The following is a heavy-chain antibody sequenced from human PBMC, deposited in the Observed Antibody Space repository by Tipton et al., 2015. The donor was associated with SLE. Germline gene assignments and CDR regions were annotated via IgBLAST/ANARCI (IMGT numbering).Heavy chain of an antibody. CDR1: GDSISTYY. CDR2: IYNIGGP. J-gene: IGHJ5*02. Sequence: TLSLTCTVSGDSISTYYWSWIRQTPGKGLEWIGYIYNIGGPNYNPSLMGRVSMSMDTSKNQFFLKLNSVTAADTAIYYCARKKTVGRYNYFDPWGQGTLVTVSS. V-gene: IGHV4-4*08. D-gene: IGHD1-14*01. CDR3: ARKKTVGRYNYFDP.